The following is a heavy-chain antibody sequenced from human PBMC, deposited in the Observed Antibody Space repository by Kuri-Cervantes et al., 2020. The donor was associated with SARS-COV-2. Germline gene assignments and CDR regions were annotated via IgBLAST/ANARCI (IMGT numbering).Heavy chain of an antibody. J-gene: IGHJ4*02. D-gene: IGHD6-19*01. CDR1: GFTFTSYA. CDR2: ISYDGSNK. V-gene: IGHV3-30*14. CDR3: ARDRQWLGSTSFDY. Sequence: GGSLRLSCAASGFTFTSYAMHWVRQAPGKGLEWVALISYDGSNKYYADSVKGRFTISRDNSKNTLYLQMNSLRAEDTAVYYCARDRQWLGSTSFDYWGQGTLVTVSS.